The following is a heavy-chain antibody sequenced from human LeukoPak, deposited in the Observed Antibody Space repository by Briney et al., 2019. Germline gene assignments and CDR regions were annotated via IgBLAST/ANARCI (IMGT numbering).Heavy chain of an antibody. CDR2: IDWNNDNI. CDR3: AKDISGHYGTSGAYWFFEI. D-gene: IGHD3-22*01. V-gene: IGHV3-9*01. J-gene: IGHJ2*01. CDR1: GFIFDDYA. Sequence: GGSLRLSCAASGFIFDDYAMHWVRQAPGKGLEWVSGIDWNNDNIDYADSVKGRFTISRDNAKNSLYLQMNSLRAEDTALYYCAKDISGHYGTSGAYWFFEIWGRGTLVTVSS.